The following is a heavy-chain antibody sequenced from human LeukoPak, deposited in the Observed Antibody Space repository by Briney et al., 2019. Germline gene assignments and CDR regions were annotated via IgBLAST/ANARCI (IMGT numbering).Heavy chain of an antibody. D-gene: IGHD3-22*01. CDR1: GGSFSGYY. CDR3: ARDPGGYNSGPFDY. CDR2: INHSGST. J-gene: IGHJ4*02. V-gene: IGHV4-34*01. Sequence: SETLSLTCAVYGGSFSGYYWSWIRQPPGKGLEWIGEINHSGSTNYNPSLKSRVTISVDTSKNQFSLKLSPVTAADTAVYYCARDPGGYNSGPFDYWGQGTLVTVSS.